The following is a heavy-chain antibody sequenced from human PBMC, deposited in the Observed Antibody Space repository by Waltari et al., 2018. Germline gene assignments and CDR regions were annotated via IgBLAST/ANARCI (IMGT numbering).Heavy chain of an antibody. CDR2: INPNSGGT. J-gene: IGHJ6*03. Sequence: QVQLVQSGAEVKKPGASVKVSCKASGYTFTGYYMHWVRQAPGQGLEWMGWINPNSGGTNYAQKFQGRVTMTSDTAISTAYMELSRLRSDDTAVYYGARGGISGYPLIHNYMDVWGKGTTVTVSS. D-gene: IGHD3-22*01. CDR1: GYTFTGYY. V-gene: IGHV1-2*02. CDR3: ARGGISGYPLIHNYMDV.